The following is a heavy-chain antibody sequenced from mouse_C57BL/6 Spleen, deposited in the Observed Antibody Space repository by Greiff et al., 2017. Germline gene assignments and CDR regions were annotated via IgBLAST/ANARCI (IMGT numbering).Heavy chain of an antibody. Sequence: QVHVKQSGAELVRPGTSVKVSCKASGYAFTNYLIEWVKQRPGQGLEWIGVINPGSGGTNYNEKFKGKATLTADKSSSTAYMQLSSLTSEDSAVYFCARSRTGKPSPFAYWGQGTLVTVSA. D-gene: IGHD4-1*01. V-gene: IGHV1-54*01. J-gene: IGHJ3*01. CDR3: ARSRTGKPSPFAY. CDR1: GYAFTNYL. CDR2: INPGSGGT.